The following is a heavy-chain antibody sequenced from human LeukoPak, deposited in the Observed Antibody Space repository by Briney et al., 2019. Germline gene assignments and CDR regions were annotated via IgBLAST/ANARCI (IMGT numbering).Heavy chain of an antibody. Sequence: PGGSLRLSCAASGFTVSSNYMSWVRQAPGKGLEWVSSISNSGSDIYYRDSVKGRFTISRDNAKNSLDLHLNSLRAEDTAVYYCAREDGYSDSSEFDYWGQGTLVLVSS. CDR2: ISNSGSDI. D-gene: IGHD5-24*01. J-gene: IGHJ4*02. CDR3: AREDGYSDSSEFDY. CDR1: GFTVSSNY. V-gene: IGHV3-21*01.